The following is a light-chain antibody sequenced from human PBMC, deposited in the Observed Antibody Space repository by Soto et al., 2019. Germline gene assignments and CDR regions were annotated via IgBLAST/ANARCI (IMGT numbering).Light chain of an antibody. CDR1: QNINSY. Sequence: DIQMTQSPSSLSASVGDRVTITCRASQNINSYLNWYQQKVGKAPKLLINAASTLQSGVPLRFRGSGSGTDFTLTISSLQPEDFATYYCQESYSLHTFGGGTKVEIK. CDR2: AAS. J-gene: IGKJ4*01. V-gene: IGKV1-39*01. CDR3: QESYSLHT.